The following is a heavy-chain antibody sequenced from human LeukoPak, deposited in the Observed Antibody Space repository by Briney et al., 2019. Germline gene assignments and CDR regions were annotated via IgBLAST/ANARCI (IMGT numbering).Heavy chain of an antibody. CDR2: IYSSGST. D-gene: IGHD3-3*01. V-gene: IGHV4-39*07. CDR3: ARGINTIFGVVQGRGIDY. J-gene: IGHJ4*02. CDR1: GDSISSSSYF. Sequence: SETLSLTCSVSGDSISSSSYFWGWIRQPPGKGLDWIGIIYSSGSTYYNPSLKSRITISVDTSKNQFSLKLSSVTAADTAVYYCARGINTIFGVVQGRGIDYWGQGTLVTVSS.